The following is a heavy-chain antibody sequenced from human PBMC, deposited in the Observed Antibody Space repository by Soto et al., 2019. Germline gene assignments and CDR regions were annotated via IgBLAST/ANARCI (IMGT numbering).Heavy chain of an antibody. CDR2: IYPGDSDT. CDR3: ARIRGLRGNYFYGIDV. Sequence: PGESLKISCKGSGYSFTSYWIGWVRQMPGKGLEWMGIIYPGDSDTRYSPSFQGQVNIPADKSISTAYLQWSSLKASDTAMYYCARIRGLRGNYFYGIDVWGQGTTVTVSS. CDR1: GYSFTSYW. D-gene: IGHD3-16*01. V-gene: IGHV5-51*01. J-gene: IGHJ6*02.